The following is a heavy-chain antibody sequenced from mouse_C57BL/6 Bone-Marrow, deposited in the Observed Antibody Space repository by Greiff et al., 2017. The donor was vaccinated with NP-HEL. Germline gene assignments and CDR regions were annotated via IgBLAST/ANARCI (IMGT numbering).Heavy chain of an antibody. Sequence: DVHLVESGGDLVKPGGSLKLSCAASGFTFSSYGMSWVRQTPDKRLEWVATISSGGSYTYYPDSVKGRFTISRDNAKNTLYLQMSSLKSEDTAMYYCASLTTVVATDAMDYWGQGTSVTVSS. CDR3: ASLTTVVATDAMDY. J-gene: IGHJ4*01. CDR1: GFTFSSYG. CDR2: ISSGGSYT. V-gene: IGHV5-6*01. D-gene: IGHD1-1*01.